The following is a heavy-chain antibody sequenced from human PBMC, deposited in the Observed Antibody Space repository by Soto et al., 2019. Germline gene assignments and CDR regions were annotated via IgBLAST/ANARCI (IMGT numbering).Heavy chain of an antibody. CDR3: ARGCANCDVGEGWFDP. Sequence: GGSLRLSCVASGFTFSRHWMQWVRQAPGKGLVWVARLNTDGSSTNYADFVKGRFTISRDNTKNTVYLQMNSLRAEDTAVYYCARGCANCDVGEGWFDPWGQGTRVTVSS. J-gene: IGHJ5*02. V-gene: IGHV3-74*01. CDR2: LNTDGSST. CDR1: GFTFSRHW. D-gene: IGHD1-1*01.